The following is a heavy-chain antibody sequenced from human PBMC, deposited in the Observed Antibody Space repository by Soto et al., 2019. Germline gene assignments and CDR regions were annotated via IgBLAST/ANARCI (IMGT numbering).Heavy chain of an antibody. D-gene: IGHD1-1*01. CDR2: IYYSGST. Sequence: QVQLQESGPGLVKPSQTLSLTCTVSGGSISSGDYYWSWIRQHPGKGLEWIGYIYYSGSTYYNPSRKTRVTISVDSSENQFALKLSSVTAADTAVYYCARWPQLKPRFDYWGQGTLVTVSS. CDR3: ARWPQLKPRFDY. CDR1: GGSISSGDYY. V-gene: IGHV4-31*03. J-gene: IGHJ4*02.